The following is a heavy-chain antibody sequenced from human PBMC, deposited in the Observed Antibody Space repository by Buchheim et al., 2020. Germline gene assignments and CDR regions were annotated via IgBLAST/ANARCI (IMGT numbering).Heavy chain of an antibody. J-gene: IGHJ6*02. CDR3: GRDRWWMLRAVIIYYYGMDV. CDR1: GFTFSSYE. D-gene: IGHD3-10*01. Sequence: EVQLVESGGGLVQPGGSLRLSCAASGFTFSSYEMNWVRQAPGKGLEWVSYISSSGSTIYYADSVKGRFTISRDNAKNSLYLHTHSLSAAHTAVYYCGRDRWWMLRAVIIYYYGMDVWGQGTT. V-gene: IGHV3-48*03. CDR2: ISSSGSTI.